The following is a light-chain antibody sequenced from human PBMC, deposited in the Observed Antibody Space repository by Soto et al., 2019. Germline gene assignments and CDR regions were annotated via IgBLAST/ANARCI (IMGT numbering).Light chain of an antibody. CDR2: DAS. J-gene: IGKJ4*01. CDR3: HQRSNWPST. Sequence: EMVLTQSPATLSLSPGARATLSCRASQSVSSYLAWYKQKPGQAPRLLIDDASNRATGIPARFSGSGSVTAFSRTISSLETEDFAVYDGHQRSNWPSTFGGGTKVEIK. V-gene: IGKV3-11*01. CDR1: QSVSSY.